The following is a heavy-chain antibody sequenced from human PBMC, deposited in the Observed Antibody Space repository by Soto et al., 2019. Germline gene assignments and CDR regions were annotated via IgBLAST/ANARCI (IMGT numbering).Heavy chain of an antibody. D-gene: IGHD2-8*01. V-gene: IGHV1-18*01. CDR2: VSAYNGDT. CDR1: GYTFTSYG. CDR3: ARDRGYCANGVCFRYDY. J-gene: IGHJ4*01. Sequence: ASVKVSSKASGYTFTSYGISWVRQAPGQGLEWMGWVSAYNGDTNYAQNFQGRVTMATDTSTSTAYMDLRSLRSDDTATYYCARDRGYCANGVCFRYDYWGQGTLVTVSS.